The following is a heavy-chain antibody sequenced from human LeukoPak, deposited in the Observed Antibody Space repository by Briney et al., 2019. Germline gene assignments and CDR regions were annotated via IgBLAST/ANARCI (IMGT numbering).Heavy chain of an antibody. CDR1: GFTFNNYE. CDR2: ISSSGSTR. D-gene: IGHD3-10*02. Sequence: GGSLRLSCAASGFTFNNYEMDWVRQAPGKGLEWVSYISSSGSTRYYADSVKGRFTISRDNAKNSLYLQMNSLRAEDTAVYYCAELGITMIGGVWGKGTTVTISS. CDR3: AELGITMIGGV. V-gene: IGHV3-48*03. J-gene: IGHJ6*04.